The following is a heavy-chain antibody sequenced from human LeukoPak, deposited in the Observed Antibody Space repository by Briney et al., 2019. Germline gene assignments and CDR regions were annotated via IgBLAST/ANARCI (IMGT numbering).Heavy chain of an antibody. CDR3: AKPYCSSTSCYTGLYYYYGMDV. CDR2: ISASGGST. J-gene: IGHJ6*02. Sequence: GGSLRLSCAASGFTFSSYAMSWVLQAPGKGLEVVSAISASGGSTYYADSVKGRFTISRDNSKNTLYLQMNSLRAEDTAVYYCAKPYCSSTSCYTGLYYYYGMDVWGQGTTVTVSS. V-gene: IGHV3-23*01. D-gene: IGHD2-2*02. CDR1: GFTFSSYA.